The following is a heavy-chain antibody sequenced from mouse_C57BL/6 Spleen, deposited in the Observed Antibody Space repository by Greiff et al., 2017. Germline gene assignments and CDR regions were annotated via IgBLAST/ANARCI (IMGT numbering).Heavy chain of an antibody. Sequence: EVQLQQSGPELVKPGASVKISCKASGYSFTDYNMNWVKQSNGKSLEWIGVINPNYGTTSYNQKFKGKATLTVDQSSSTAYMQRNSLTSEDSAVYYCAGFRRGGVYAMDDWGQGPSVTVSS. V-gene: IGHV1-39*01. J-gene: IGHJ4*01. CDR1: GYSFTDYN. CDR2: INPNYGTT. CDR3: AGFRRGGVYAMDD.